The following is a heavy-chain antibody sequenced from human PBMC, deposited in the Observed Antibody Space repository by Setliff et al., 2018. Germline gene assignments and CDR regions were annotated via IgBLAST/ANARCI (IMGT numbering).Heavy chain of an antibody. V-gene: IGHV4-39*01. D-gene: IGHD3-16*01. Sequence: PSETLSLTCTVSGASITNINYYWGLIRQPPGKGLEWIGSIFYSGRTFYNPSLKSRVTMSVDTSKTQFSLTLSSVTDADTAVYYCARLPNYVWGSPVDYWGQGTLVTVSS. CDR1: GASITNINYY. CDR3: ARLPNYVWGSPVDY. J-gene: IGHJ4*02. CDR2: IFYSGRT.